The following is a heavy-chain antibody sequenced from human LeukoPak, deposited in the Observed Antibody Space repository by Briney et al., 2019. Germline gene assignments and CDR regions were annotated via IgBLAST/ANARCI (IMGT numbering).Heavy chain of an antibody. Sequence: ASVRVSCKASGYIFTSYYMHWVRQAPGQGLEWMGIINPSGGSTSYAQKFQGRVTMTRDTSTSTVYMQLSSLRSEDTAVYYCASEDCSGGSRYLFGYWGQGTLVTVSS. CDR2: INPSGGST. CDR1: GYIFTSYY. CDR3: ASEDCSGGSRYLFGY. V-gene: IGHV1-46*01. J-gene: IGHJ4*02. D-gene: IGHD2-15*01.